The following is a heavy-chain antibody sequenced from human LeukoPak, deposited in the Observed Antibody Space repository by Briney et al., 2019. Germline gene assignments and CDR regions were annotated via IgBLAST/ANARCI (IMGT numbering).Heavy chain of an antibody. Sequence: PSETLSLTCAVSGASISSSHWWSWVRQPPRKWLEWIGEIYHGGSTNCNPSLKGRVTISVDRSNNQFSLRLTSVTAADTAVYYCARGEEHGSGTVHFDYWGQGTLVTVSS. CDR2: IYHGGST. CDR1: GASISSSHW. CDR3: ARGEEHGSGTVHFDY. D-gene: IGHD3-10*01. J-gene: IGHJ4*02. V-gene: IGHV4-4*02.